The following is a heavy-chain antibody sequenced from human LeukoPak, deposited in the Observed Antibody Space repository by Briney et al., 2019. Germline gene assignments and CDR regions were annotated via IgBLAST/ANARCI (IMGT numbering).Heavy chain of an antibody. J-gene: IGHJ4*02. CDR1: GYSISSGYY. CDR2: IYHSGST. D-gene: IGHD6-19*01. Sequence: SETLSLTCAVSGYSISSGYYCGWIRQPPGKGLEWIGSIYHSGSTYYNPSLKSRVTISVDTSKNQFSLKLSSVTAADTAVYYCARTAVAGTEAVDYWGQGTLVTVSS. V-gene: IGHV4-38-2*01. CDR3: ARTAVAGTEAVDY.